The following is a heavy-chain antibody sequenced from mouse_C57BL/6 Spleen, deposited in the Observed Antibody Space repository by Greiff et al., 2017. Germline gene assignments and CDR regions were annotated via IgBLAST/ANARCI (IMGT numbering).Heavy chain of an antibody. CDR2: IDPNSGGT. CDR3: ASNYGSSYVVFAY. V-gene: IGHV1-72*01. D-gene: IGHD1-1*01. Sequence: VQLQQPGAELVKPGASVKLSCKASGYTFTSYWIHWVKQRPGRGLEWIGRIDPNSGGTKYNEKFKSKATLTVDKPSSTAYMQLSSLTSEDSAVYYCASNYGSSYVVFAYWGQGTLVTVSA. CDR1: GYTFTSYW. J-gene: IGHJ3*01.